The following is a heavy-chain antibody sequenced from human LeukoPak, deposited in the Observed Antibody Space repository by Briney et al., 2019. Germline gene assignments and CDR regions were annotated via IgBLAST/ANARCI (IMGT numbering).Heavy chain of an antibody. J-gene: IGHJ4*02. CDR2: IYYSGST. CDR3: ASSTVVVLAASRFDY. Sequence: KPSETLSLICTVSGGSISSYYWSWIRQPPGKGLEWIGYIYYSGSTNYNPSLKSRVTISVDTSKNQFSLKLSSVTAADTAVYYCASSTVVVLAASRFDYWGQGTLVTVSS. V-gene: IGHV4-59*01. D-gene: IGHD2-15*01. CDR1: GGSISSYY.